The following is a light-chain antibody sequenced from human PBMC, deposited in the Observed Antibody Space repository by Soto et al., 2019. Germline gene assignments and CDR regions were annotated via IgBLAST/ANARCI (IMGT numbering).Light chain of an antibody. CDR3: QQYGSSQYT. V-gene: IGKV3-20*01. Sequence: EILLTQSPGTLSLSPGERATLSCRASQSVSSYLAWYQQKPGQSPRLVIYGGSTRAIGIPARFSGSGSGTDFTLTISRLEPEDFAIYYCQQYGSSQYTFGQGTKVDIK. CDR2: GGS. J-gene: IGKJ2*01. CDR1: QSVSSY.